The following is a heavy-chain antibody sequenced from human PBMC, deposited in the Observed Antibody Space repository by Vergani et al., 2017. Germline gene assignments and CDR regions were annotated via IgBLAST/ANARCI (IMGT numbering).Heavy chain of an antibody. CDR1: GGSFSGYY. CDR2: INHSGST. Sequence: QVQLQQWGAGLLKPSETLSLTCAVYGGSFSGYYWSWIRQPPGKGLEWIGEINHSGSTNYNPSLKSRVTISVDTSKNQFSLKLSSVTAADTAVYYCARGYCSGGSCYSEFFDWGQGTLVTVSS. V-gene: IGHV4-34*01. CDR3: ARGYCSGGSCYSEFFD. J-gene: IGHJ4*02. D-gene: IGHD2-15*01.